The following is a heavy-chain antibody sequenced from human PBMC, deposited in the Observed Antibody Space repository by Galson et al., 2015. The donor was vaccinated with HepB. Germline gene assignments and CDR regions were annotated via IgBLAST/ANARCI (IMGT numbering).Heavy chain of an antibody. D-gene: IGHD2-15*01. J-gene: IGHJ4*02. V-gene: IGHV3-15*01. CDR3: ATGIFLEY. CDR2: IKSKPDGGTT. CDR1: GFTFSNAW. Sequence: SLRLSCAGSGFTFSNAWMNWVRQAPGKGLEWVGHIKSKPDGGTTDYAAPVKGRFAISREDSKNTVYLQMNSLKTEDTAVYYCATGIFLEYWGQGSLLTVSS.